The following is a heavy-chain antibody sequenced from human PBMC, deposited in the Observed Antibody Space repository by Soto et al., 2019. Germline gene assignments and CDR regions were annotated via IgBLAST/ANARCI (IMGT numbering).Heavy chain of an antibody. CDR1: GFTFSSYA. D-gene: IGHD2-21*01. CDR2: ISYDGSNK. J-gene: IGHJ4*02. CDR3: ARERDSVLFDY. Sequence: QVQLVESGGGVVQPGRSLRLSCAASGFTFSSYAMHWVRQAPGKGLEWVAVISYDGSNKYYADSVKGRFTISRDNSNNTLYLQMNSLRAEDTAVYYCARERDSVLFDYWGQGTLVTVSS. V-gene: IGHV3-30-3*01.